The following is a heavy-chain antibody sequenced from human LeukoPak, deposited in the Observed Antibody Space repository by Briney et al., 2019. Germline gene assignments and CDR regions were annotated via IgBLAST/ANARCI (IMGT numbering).Heavy chain of an antibody. CDR3: ARGGVGCFDY. CDR1: GLTFSSYW. J-gene: IGHJ4*02. D-gene: IGHD6-19*01. Sequence: GWSLRLSCAASGLTFSSYWIHWLRQAPGKGLVWVSHINSDGSSATYADSVKGRFTISRDNAKNTVYLQMNSLRAEDTAVYYCARGGVGCFDYWGQGALVTVSS. V-gene: IGHV3-74*01. CDR2: INSDGSSA.